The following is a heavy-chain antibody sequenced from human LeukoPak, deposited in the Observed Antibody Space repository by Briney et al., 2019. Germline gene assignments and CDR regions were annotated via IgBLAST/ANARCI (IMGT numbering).Heavy chain of an antibody. V-gene: IGHV4-59*01. CDR1: GGSIGSYY. CDR2: INYSGTT. Sequence: PSETLSLTCTVSGGSIGSYYWSWIRQPPGKGLEWVGYINYSGTTNYNPSLKSRVSMSVDTSKNQFSLKLSSVTAADTAVYYCARGTMMVGPWGQGTQVTVSS. J-gene: IGHJ5*02. CDR3: ARGTMMVGP. D-gene: IGHD3-22*01.